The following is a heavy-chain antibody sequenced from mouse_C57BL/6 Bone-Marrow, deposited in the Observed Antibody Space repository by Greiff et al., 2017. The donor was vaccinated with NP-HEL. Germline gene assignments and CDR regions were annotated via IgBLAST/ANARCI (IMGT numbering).Heavy chain of an antibody. CDR1: GYTFTSYW. D-gene: IGHD1-1*01. CDR3: AREVYYYATYYFDY. V-gene: IGHV1-69*01. CDR2: IDPSDSYT. J-gene: IGHJ2*01. Sequence: QVQLQQPGAELVMPGASVKLSCKASGYTFTSYWMHWVKQRPGQGLEWIGEIDPSDSYTNYNQKFKGKSTLTVDKSSSTAYMQLSSLTSEDSAVYYCAREVYYYATYYFDYWGQGTTLTVSS.